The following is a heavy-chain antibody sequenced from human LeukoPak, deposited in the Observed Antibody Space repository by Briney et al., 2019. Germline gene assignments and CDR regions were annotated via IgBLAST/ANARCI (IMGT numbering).Heavy chain of an antibody. Sequence: QPGGSLRLSCAASGFTFSSYAMHWVRQAPGKGLEWVAVISYDGSNKYYADSVKGRFTIPRDNSKNTLYLQMNSLRAEDTAVYYCARGVRIAGARGYYYYYGMDVWGQGTTVTVSS. CDR1: GFTFSSYA. J-gene: IGHJ6*02. CDR3: ARGVRIAGARGYYYYYGMDV. D-gene: IGHD1-26*01. V-gene: IGHV3-30-3*01. CDR2: ISYDGSNK.